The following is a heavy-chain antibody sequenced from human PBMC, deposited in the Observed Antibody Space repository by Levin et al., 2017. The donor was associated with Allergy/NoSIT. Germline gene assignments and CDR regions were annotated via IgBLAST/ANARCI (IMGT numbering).Heavy chain of an antibody. V-gene: IGHV3-30*18. CDR3: AKDVYGSGWYPLGNDAFEM. CDR2: ISSDGRKK. CDR1: GFTFSSYG. D-gene: IGHD6-19*01. Sequence: GESLKISCAASGFTFSSYGMHWVRQAPGKGLEWVAVISSDGRKKFYADSVKGRFTISRDNSKNKLDLQMNSLRDEDTAVYYCAKDVYGSGWYPLGNDAFEMWGQGTKVSVSS. J-gene: IGHJ3*02.